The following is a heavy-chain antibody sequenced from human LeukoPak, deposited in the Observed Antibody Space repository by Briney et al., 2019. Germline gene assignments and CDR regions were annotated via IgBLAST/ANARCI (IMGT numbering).Heavy chain of an antibody. V-gene: IGHV3-23*01. Sequence: SGGSLRLSCAASAFTFSSYAMSWVRQAPGKGLEWVSAISGGGGSTFYADSVKGRFTISRDNSKNTLFMQMNSLRADDTAVYYCAKEGAAVGQGYFQHWGQGTLVTVS. D-gene: IGHD6-13*01. J-gene: IGHJ1*01. CDR1: AFTFSSYA. CDR3: AKEGAAVGQGYFQH. CDR2: ISGGGGST.